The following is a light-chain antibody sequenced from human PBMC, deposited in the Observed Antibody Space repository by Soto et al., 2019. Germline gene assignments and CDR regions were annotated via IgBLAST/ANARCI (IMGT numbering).Light chain of an antibody. CDR3: QQYNNWPIT. J-gene: IGKJ5*01. CDR1: QSIRSL. Sequence: EFVMTQSPATLSVSPGERATLSCRAAQSIRSLLAWYQHKPGQAPRLLIYGASTRATAIPARFTGSGSGTEFTLTISSLQSEDFAVYYCQQYNNWPITFGPGTRLEI. V-gene: IGKV3-15*01. CDR2: GAS.